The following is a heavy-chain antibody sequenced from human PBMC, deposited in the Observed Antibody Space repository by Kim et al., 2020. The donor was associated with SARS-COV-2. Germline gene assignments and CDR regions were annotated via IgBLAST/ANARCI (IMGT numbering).Heavy chain of an antibody. J-gene: IGHJ4*02. CDR1: GGSISSYY. CDR3: ARHLVSIHYYDSSGAFDY. CDR2: IYYSGST. Sequence: SETLSLTCTVSGGSISSYYWSWIRQPPGKGLEWIGYIYYSGSTNYNPSLKSRVTISVDTSKNQFSLKLSSVTAADTAVYYCARHLVSIHYYDSSGAFDYWGQGTLVTVSS. V-gene: IGHV4-59*08. D-gene: IGHD3-22*01.